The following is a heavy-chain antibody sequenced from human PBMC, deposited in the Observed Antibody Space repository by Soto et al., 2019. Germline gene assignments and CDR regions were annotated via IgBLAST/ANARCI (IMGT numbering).Heavy chain of an antibody. J-gene: IGHJ2*01. CDR1: DGSISSYY. CDR3: ASLTAPGSSSWYPAWDFDL. D-gene: IGHD6-13*01. CDR2: IYYSGST. Sequence: QVQLQESGPGLVKPSETLSLTCTVSDGSISSYYWSWIRQPPGKGLEWIGYIYYSGSTNYNPSLQSSVTISLDSSKNQFSLQLNSVTAADTAVYCCASLTAPGSSSWYPAWDFDLWGRGTLVTVSS. V-gene: IGHV4-59*08.